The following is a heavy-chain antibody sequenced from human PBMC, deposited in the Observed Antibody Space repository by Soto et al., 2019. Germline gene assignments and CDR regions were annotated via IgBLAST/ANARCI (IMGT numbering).Heavy chain of an antibody. D-gene: IGHD3-22*01. V-gene: IGHV3-7*05. CDR2: IKQNGNER. Sequence: PGGSLRLSCVVSGFSFSSYWMSWVRQAPGKGLEWVAKIKQNGNERFYVDSVKGRFTISRDNSKNTLYLQMNSLRAEDTAVYYCAFSSGSYLDYWGQGTLVTVSS. CDR1: GFSFSSYW. CDR3: AFSSGSYLDY. J-gene: IGHJ4*02.